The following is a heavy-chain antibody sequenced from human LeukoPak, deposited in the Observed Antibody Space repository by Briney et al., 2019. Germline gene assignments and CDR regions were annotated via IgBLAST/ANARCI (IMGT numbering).Heavy chain of an antibody. CDR2: ISGSGGST. V-gene: IGHV3-23*01. J-gene: IGHJ4*02. CDR3: AKVRGIVGATSFDY. D-gene: IGHD1-26*01. Sequence: RAGGSLRLSCAASGFTFSSCAMSWVRQAPGKGLEWVSAISGSGGSTYYADSVKGRFTISRDNSKNTLYLQMNSLRAEDTAVYYCAKVRGIVGATSFDYWGQGTLVTVSS. CDR1: GFTFSSCA.